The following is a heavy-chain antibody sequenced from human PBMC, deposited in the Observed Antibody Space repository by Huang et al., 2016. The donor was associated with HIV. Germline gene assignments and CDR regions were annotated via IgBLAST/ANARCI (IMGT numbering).Heavy chain of an antibody. CDR3: ARHREGPVAYYSGWGSHLNYMDV. CDR2: IYYKGST. J-gene: IGHJ6*03. Sequence: QLLLQESGPGLVKPSEALALTCAVSGVSIRSSDYHWGWIRQPPGKGLAWIGSIYYKGSTHSCTSLQRRVTIAVDTSKNLFFLTLTSMTAADTAVYYCARHREGPVAYYSGWGSHLNYMDVWGRGRTVVVSS. V-gene: IGHV4-39*01. CDR1: GVSIRSSDYH. D-gene: IGHD3-10*01.